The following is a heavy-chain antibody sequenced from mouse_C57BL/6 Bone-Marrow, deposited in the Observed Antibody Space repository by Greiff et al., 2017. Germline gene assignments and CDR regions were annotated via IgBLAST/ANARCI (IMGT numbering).Heavy chain of an antibody. Sequence: EVKLVESGGGLVKPGGSLKLSCAASGFTFSSYAMSWVRQTPEKRLEWVATISDGGSYTYYPDNVKGRFPISRDNAKNNLYLQMSHLKSEDTAMYYCARGLLPYAMDYWGQGTSVTVSS. CDR2: ISDGGSYT. D-gene: IGHD2-3*01. CDR1: GFTFSSYA. CDR3: ARGLLPYAMDY. J-gene: IGHJ4*01. V-gene: IGHV5-4*03.